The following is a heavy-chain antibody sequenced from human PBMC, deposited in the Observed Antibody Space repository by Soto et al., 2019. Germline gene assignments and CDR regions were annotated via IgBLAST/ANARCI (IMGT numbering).Heavy chain of an antibody. CDR2: IIPILGIA. J-gene: IGHJ2*01. CDR3: ARDSTNYYDSSGYGDWYFDL. Sequence: SVKVSCKASGYTFTSYGISWVRQAPGQGLEWMGRIIPILGIANYAQKFQGRVTITADKSTSTAYMELSSLRSEDTAVYYCARDSTNYYDSSGYGDWYFDLWGRGTLVTVSS. CDR1: GYTFTSYG. V-gene: IGHV1-69*04. D-gene: IGHD3-22*01.